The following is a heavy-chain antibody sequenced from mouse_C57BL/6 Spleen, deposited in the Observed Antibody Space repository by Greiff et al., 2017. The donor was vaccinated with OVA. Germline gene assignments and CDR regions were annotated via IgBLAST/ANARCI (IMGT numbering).Heavy chain of an antibody. CDR3: ARAFYYGSSYNYFDY. V-gene: IGHV1-18*01. CDR2: INPNNGGT. J-gene: IGHJ2*01. D-gene: IGHD1-1*01. Sequence: EVKLMESGPELVKPGASVKIPCKASGYTFTDYNMDWVKQSHGKSLEWIGDINPNNGGTIYNQKFKGKATLTVDKSSSTAYMELRSLTSEDTAVYYCARAFYYGSSYNYFDYWGQGTTLTVSS. CDR1: GYTFTDYN.